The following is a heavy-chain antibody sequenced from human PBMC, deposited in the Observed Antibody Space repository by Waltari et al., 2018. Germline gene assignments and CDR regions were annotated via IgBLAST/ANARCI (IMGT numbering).Heavy chain of an antibody. CDR2: INTNTGNP. CDR3: ARRYYDFWSGYKGGMDV. Sequence: QVQLVQSGSELKKPGASVKVSCQASGYTFTSYAMNWVRQAPVQGLEWMGWINTNTGNPTYAQGFTGRFVFSLDTSVSTSYLQISSLKAEDTAVYYCARRYYDFWSGYKGGMDVWGQGTTVTVSS. J-gene: IGHJ6*02. D-gene: IGHD3-3*01. CDR1: GYTFTSYA. V-gene: IGHV7-4-1*02.